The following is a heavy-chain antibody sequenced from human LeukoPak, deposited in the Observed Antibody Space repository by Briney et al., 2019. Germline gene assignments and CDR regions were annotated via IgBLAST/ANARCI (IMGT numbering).Heavy chain of an antibody. CDR2: ISYDGSNK. CDR1: GFTVSSNY. CDR3: ARVRPRAGWFDP. Sequence: GGSLRLSCAASGFTVSSNYMSWVRQAPGKGLEWVAVISYDGSNKYYADSVKGRFTISRDNSKNTLYLQMNSLRAEDTAVYYCARVRPRAGWFDPWGQGTLVTVSS. V-gene: IGHV3-30-3*01. J-gene: IGHJ5*02.